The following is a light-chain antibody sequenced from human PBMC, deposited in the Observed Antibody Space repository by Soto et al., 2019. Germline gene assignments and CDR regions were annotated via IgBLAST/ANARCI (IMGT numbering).Light chain of an antibody. Sequence: EIVLMQSPGTLSLSPGQRATLSCRASQNVDSNYLAWYQQKPGQAPRLLIDGVSRRAAGVPDRFTGSGSGTDFTLTISRLEPEDIAVYYCQRYGRSPQVTFGGGTRVEI. CDR2: GVS. CDR3: QRYGRSPQVT. J-gene: IGKJ4*01. CDR1: QNVDSNY. V-gene: IGKV3-20*01.